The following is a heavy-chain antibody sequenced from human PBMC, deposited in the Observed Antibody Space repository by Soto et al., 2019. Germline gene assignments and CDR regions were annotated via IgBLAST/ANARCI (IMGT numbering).Heavy chain of an antibody. D-gene: IGHD2-2*01. CDR2: IYYSGST. Sequence: QLQLQESGPGLVKPSETLSLTCTVSGGSISSSSYYWGWIRQPPGKGLEWIGSIYYSGSTYYNPSLKSRVTVSVDTSKNQFSLKLSSVTAADTAVYYCARLVGYCSSTSCYEGNWFDPWGQGTLVTVSS. V-gene: IGHV4-39*01. CDR1: GGSISSSSYY. CDR3: ARLVGYCSSTSCYEGNWFDP. J-gene: IGHJ5*02.